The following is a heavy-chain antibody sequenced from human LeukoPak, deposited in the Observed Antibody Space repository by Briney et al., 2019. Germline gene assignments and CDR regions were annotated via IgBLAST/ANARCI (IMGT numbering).Heavy chain of an antibody. CDR3: ARGTKRGQNYYYYYYMDV. CDR1: GYTFTGYY. J-gene: IGHJ6*03. CDR2: INPNSGDT. Sequence: ASVKVSCKTSGYTFTGYYMHWVRQAPGQGLEWMGWINPNSGDTNYAQNFQGRVTMTRDTSISTAYMELSRLRSDDTAVYYCARGTKRGQNYYYYYYMDVWGKGTTVTVSS. V-gene: IGHV1-2*02. D-gene: IGHD1-1*01.